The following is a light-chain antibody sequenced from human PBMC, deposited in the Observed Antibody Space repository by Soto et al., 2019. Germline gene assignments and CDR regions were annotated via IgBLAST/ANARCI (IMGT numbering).Light chain of an antibody. Sequence: EFVLTQSPGTLSLSPGERAKLSCRASQSLTNSFIAWYQQKPGQAPRLLIYDTSSRASGIPDRFSGSGSGTDFTLTISRLEPEDFAVYYCQQYGSLITFGQGTRLEN. CDR1: QSLTNSF. CDR3: QQYGSLIT. V-gene: IGKV3-20*01. J-gene: IGKJ5*01. CDR2: DTS.